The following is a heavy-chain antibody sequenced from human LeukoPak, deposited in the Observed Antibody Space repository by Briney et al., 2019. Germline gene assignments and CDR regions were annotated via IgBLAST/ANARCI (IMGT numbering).Heavy chain of an antibody. Sequence: GGSLRLSCAASGFTFDDYGMSWVRQAPGKGLEWVSYINWNGGSTDYADSVKGRFTISRDNAKNSLYLQMNSLRAEDTAVYYCAELGITMIGGVWGKGTTVTISS. J-gene: IGHJ6*04. CDR1: GFTFDDYG. CDR3: AELGITMIGGV. V-gene: IGHV3-20*04. CDR2: INWNGGST. D-gene: IGHD3-10*02.